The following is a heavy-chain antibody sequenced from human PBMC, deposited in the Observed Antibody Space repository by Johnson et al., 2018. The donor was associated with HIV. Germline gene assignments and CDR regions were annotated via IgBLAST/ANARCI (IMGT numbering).Heavy chain of an antibody. CDR3: AKFPSAVWFGEVI. J-gene: IGHJ3*02. V-gene: IGHV3-30*02. CDR1: GFIFRSYG. D-gene: IGHD3-10*01. Sequence: QMQLVESGGGLVQPGGSLRLSCAASGFIFRSYGMDWVRQAPGKGLEWVAVIWSDGSNKYYGDSVKGRFTISRDNSKNTLYLQMMSLRTEDTAVYFWAKFPSAVWFGEVIWGEGTMVTVSS. CDR2: IWSDGSNK.